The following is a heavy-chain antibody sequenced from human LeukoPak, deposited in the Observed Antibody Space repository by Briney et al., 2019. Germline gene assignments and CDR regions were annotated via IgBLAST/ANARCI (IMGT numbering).Heavy chain of an antibody. CDR3: ARVDTVGAPDY. V-gene: IGHV3-48*04. Sequence: GSLRLSCAASGFTSSSYSMNWVRQAPGKGLEWVLYISSSSSTIYYADSVKGRFTISRDNAKNSLHLQMNSLRAEDTAVYYCARVDTVGAPDYWGQGTLVTVSS. CDR1: GFTSSSYS. CDR2: ISSSSSTI. D-gene: IGHD1-26*01. J-gene: IGHJ4*02.